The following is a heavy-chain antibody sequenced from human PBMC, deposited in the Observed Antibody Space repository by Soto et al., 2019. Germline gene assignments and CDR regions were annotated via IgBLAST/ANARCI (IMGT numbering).Heavy chain of an antibody. J-gene: IGHJ4*02. D-gene: IGHD3-3*01. CDR3: AHRVLRTVFGLVTTTAIYFDF. CDR2: IYWDDDK. V-gene: IGHV2-5*02. Sequence: QITLNESGPTPVKPRQTLTLTCTFSGFSLTTSGVGVGWIRQSPGKAPEWLALIYWDDDKRYSPSLKSRLTITKHTSKNQVVLTMSDMDPADTATYYCAHRVLRTVFGLVTTTAIYFDFWGQGTPVAVSS. CDR1: GFSLTTSGVG.